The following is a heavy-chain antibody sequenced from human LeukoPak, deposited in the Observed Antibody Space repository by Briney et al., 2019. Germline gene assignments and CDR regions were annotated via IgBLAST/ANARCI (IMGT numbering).Heavy chain of an antibody. CDR1: GYTFTGYY. J-gene: IGHJ6*02. V-gene: IGHV1-2*02. CDR2: INPNSGGT. D-gene: IGHD2-2*01. Sequence: ASVKVSCKASGYTFTGYYMHWVRQAPGQGLEWMGWINPNSGGTNYAQKFQGRVTMTRDTSISTAYMELSRLRSDDTAVYYCARGHPGVVVVPAANYYYYGMDVWGQGTTVTVSS. CDR3: ARGHPGVVVVPAANYYYYGMDV.